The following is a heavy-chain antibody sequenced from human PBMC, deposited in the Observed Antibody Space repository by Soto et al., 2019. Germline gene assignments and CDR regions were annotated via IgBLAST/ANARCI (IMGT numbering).Heavy chain of an antibody. CDR1: GGSISNFY. J-gene: IGHJ6*03. CDR3: ARTVLGPDLLADSFVDYYYYMDV. Sequence: SETLSLTCTVSGGSISNFYWGWIRQPPGKGLEWIGYVYYTGSTSYNPSLKRRVTFSADSSRGQFTLRLNSVTAADTAVYYCARTVLGPDLLADSFVDYYYYMDVWGQGTTVTVSS. D-gene: IGHD3-9*01. CDR2: VYYTGST. V-gene: IGHV4-59*08.